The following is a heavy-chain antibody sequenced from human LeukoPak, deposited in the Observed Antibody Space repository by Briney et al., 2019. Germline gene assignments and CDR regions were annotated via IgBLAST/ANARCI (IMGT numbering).Heavy chain of an antibody. CDR2: IYPGDSDT. V-gene: IGHV5-51*01. D-gene: IGHD1-26*01. CDR1: GYSFANFW. CDR3: ARRSGSYFNF. J-gene: IGHJ4*02. Sequence: GESLKIFCKGSGSGYSFANFWIGWVRQMPGKGLEWMGIIYPGDSDTRYSPSFEGQVTISVDKSVNTAYLQWSSLRASDTAIYFCARRSGSYFNFWGQGTQVIVSS.